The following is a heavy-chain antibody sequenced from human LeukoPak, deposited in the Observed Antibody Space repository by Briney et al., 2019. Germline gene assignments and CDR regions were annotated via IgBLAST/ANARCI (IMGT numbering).Heavy chain of an antibody. Sequence: SETLSLTCAVYGGSFSGYYWSWIRQPPGKGLEWIGEINHSGSTNYNPSLKSRVTISVDTSKNQFSLKLSSVTAADTAVYYCARVTGGDFWSGPDEYFDYWGQGTLVTVSS. CDR3: ARVTGGDFWSGPDEYFDY. J-gene: IGHJ4*02. V-gene: IGHV4-34*01. CDR1: GGSFSGYY. CDR2: INHSGST. D-gene: IGHD3-3*01.